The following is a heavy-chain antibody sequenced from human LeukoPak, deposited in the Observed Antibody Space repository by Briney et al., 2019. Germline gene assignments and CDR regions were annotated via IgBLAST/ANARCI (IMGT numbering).Heavy chain of an antibody. CDR3: ARDPI. Sequence: SQTLSLTSTVSGDSISGADYFWSWIRQSSGKGLEWIGYIQSSGSTYYNPSLKSRVTISVDTSKNRFSLKLTSVTAADTAVYYCARDPIWGQGTLVTVSS. CDR1: GDSISGADYF. V-gene: IGHV4-31*03. CDR2: IQSSGST. J-gene: IGHJ1*01.